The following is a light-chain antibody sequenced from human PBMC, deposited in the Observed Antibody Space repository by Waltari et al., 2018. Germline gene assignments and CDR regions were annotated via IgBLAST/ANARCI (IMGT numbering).Light chain of an antibody. CDR3: QQYGSSSFT. CDR2: GAS. CDR1: QSVSSSY. Sequence: EIVLTQSLGTLSLSPGERATLSCRASQSVSSSYLAWYQQKPGQAPRLLIYGASSRATGIQDRLRGSGSGTEFTLTVSRLETEAFAVYYCQQYGSSSFTFGQGTKLEIK. J-gene: IGKJ2*01. V-gene: IGKV3-20*01.